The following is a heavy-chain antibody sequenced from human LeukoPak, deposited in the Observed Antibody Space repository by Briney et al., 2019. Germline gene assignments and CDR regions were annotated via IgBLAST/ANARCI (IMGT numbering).Heavy chain of an antibody. Sequence: GRSLRLSCAASGFTFSSYAMHWVRQAPGKGQEWVAVISYDGSNKYYADSVKGRFTISRDNSKNTLYLQMNSLRAEDTAVYYCARAWAQYCSSTSCRTKNWFDPWGQGTLVTVSS. J-gene: IGHJ5*02. CDR1: GFTFSSYA. D-gene: IGHD2-2*01. CDR3: ARAWAQYCSSTSCRTKNWFDP. V-gene: IGHV3-30-3*01. CDR2: ISYDGSNK.